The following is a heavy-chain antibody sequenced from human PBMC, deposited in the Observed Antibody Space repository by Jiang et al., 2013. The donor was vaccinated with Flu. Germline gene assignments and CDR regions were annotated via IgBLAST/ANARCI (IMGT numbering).Heavy chain of an antibody. V-gene: IGHV4-39*01. CDR1: GGSISSSSYY. CDR2: IYYSGST. J-gene: IGHJ5*02. CDR3: ARRGRSIPAAILGYNWFDP. Sequence: LVKPSETLSLTCTVSGGSISSSSYYWGWIRQPPGKGLEWIGSIYYSGSTYYNPSLKSRVTISVDTSKNQFSLKLSSVTAADTAVYYCARRGRSIPAAILGYNWFDPWGQGTLVTVSS. D-gene: IGHD2-2*01.